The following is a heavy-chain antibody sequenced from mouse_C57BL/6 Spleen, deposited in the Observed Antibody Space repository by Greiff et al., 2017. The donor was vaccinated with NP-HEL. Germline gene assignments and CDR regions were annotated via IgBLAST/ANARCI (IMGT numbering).Heavy chain of an antibody. CDR1: GFTFSSYA. CDR3: ARDRPDYFDV. J-gene: IGHJ1*03. Sequence: EVMLVESGGGLVKPGGSLKLSCAASGFTFSSYAMSWVRQTPEKRLEWVATISDGGSYTYYPDNVKGRFTISRDNAKNNLYLQMSHLKSEDTAMYYCARDRPDYFDVWGTGTTVTVSS. V-gene: IGHV5-4*01. CDR2: ISDGGSYT.